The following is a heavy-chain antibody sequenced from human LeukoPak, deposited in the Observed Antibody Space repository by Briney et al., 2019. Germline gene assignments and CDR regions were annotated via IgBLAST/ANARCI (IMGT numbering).Heavy chain of an antibody. CDR1: GGTFSSYA. D-gene: IGHD3-3*01. CDR3: ARDRSGDDDFWSGYYTNYFDP. Sequence: EASVKVSCKASGGTFSSYAISWVRQAPGQGLEWMGGIIPIFGTANYAQKFQGRVTITADKSTSTAYMELSSLRSEDTAVYYCARDRSGDDDFWSGYYTNYFDPWGQGTLVTVSS. CDR2: IIPIFGTA. V-gene: IGHV1-69*06. J-gene: IGHJ5*02.